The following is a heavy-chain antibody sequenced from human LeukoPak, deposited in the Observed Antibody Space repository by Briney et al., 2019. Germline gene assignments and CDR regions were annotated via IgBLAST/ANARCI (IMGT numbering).Heavy chain of an antibody. CDR3: AREGGYYYDSSGYMPDDY. Sequence: VKVSCKASGYTFTGYYMHWVRQAPGQGLEWMGWISAYNGNTNYAQKLQGRVTMTTDTSTSTDYMELRSLRSDDTAVYYCAREGGYYYDSSGYMPDDYWGQGTLVTVSS. J-gene: IGHJ4*02. CDR1: GYTFTGYY. D-gene: IGHD3-22*01. V-gene: IGHV1-18*04. CDR2: ISAYNGNT.